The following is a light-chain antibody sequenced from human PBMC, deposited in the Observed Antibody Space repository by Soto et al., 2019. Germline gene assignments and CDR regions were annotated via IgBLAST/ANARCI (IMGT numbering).Light chain of an antibody. J-gene: IGLJ2*01. Sequence: QSVLTQPPSTSGTPGQRVTISRSGSSSNIGINYVYWYQQFPGTAPKLLIQRNNQRPSGVPDRFSGSRSGTSASLAISGLRSEDEAEYYCAAWDDSLSGLVFGGGTKLTVL. CDR3: AAWDDSLSGLV. CDR2: RNN. CDR1: SSNIGINY. V-gene: IGLV1-47*01.